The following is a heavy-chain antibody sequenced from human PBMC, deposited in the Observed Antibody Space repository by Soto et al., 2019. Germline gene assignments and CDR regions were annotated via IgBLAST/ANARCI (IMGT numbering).Heavy chain of an antibody. V-gene: IGHV4-59*01. CDR2: IYYSGST. J-gene: IGHJ6*02. D-gene: IGHD2-21*01. CDR1: GGSISSYY. CDR3: ARGPEEGLLADYYYYGMDV. Sequence: SETLSLTCTVSGGSISSYYWSWIRQPPGKGLEWIGYIYYSGSTNYNPSLKSRVTISVDTSKNQFSLKLSSVTAADTAVYYCARGPEEGLLADYYYYGMDVWGQGTTVTVSS.